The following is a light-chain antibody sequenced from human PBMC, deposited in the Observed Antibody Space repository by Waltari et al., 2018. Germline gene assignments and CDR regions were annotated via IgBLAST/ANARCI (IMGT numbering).Light chain of an antibody. J-gene: IGLJ2*01. Sequence: SYELTQPPSVSMSPGQTASITCSGNSLGDKYTAWYQQKAGQSLVLLIYQDNKRPSGIPERFSGSNSGNTATLTITGTQTMDEADYYCQAWDKSSVIFGGGTKLTVL. CDR3: QAWDKSSVI. CDR2: QDN. V-gene: IGLV3-1*01. CDR1: SLGDKY.